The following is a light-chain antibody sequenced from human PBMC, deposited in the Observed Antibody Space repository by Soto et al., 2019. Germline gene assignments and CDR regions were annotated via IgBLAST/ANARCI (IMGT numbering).Light chain of an antibody. CDR1: SSDVGGYNS. CDR2: AVT. J-gene: IGLJ7*01. V-gene: IGLV2-11*01. CDR3: CSYAGTYTVV. Sequence: QSALTQPRSVSGSPGQSVTISCTGTSSDVGGYNSVSWYQQHPGKAPKLMIYAVTKRPSGVPARFSGSKSGNTASLTISGLQAEDEADYYCCSYAGTYTVVFGTGTQLTVL.